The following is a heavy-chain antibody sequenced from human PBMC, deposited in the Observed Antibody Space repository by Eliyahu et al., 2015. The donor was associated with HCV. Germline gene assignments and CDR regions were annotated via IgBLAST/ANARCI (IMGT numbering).Heavy chain of an antibody. V-gene: IGHV3-23*01. CDR3: AKDLGYCTNGVCSPGFDP. Sequence: EVQLLESGGGLVQPGGSLRLSCAASGFTFSSXAMGWVRQAPGKGLEWVSAISGSGGSTYYADSVKGRFTISRDNSKNTLYLQMNSLRAEDTAVYYCAKDLGYCTNGVCSPGFDPWSQGTLVTVSS. J-gene: IGHJ5*02. D-gene: IGHD2-8*01. CDR2: ISGSGGST. CDR1: GFTFSSXA.